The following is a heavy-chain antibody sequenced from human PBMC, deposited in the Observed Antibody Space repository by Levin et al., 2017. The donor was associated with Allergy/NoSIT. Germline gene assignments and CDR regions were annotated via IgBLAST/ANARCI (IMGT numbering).Heavy chain of an antibody. J-gene: IGHJ4*02. CDR2: ISHDGSSK. D-gene: IGHD3-22*01. Sequence: GGSLRLSCAASGFTLSDYGMHWVRQAPGAGLEWVAVISHDGSSKYYADSVKGRFTISRDNSTNTLYLQMNSLRAEDAAVYYCSRSGYFGAVGPMWIWGQGTLVIVSS. V-gene: IGHV3-30*03. CDR3: SRSGYFGAVGPMWI. CDR1: GFTLSDYG.